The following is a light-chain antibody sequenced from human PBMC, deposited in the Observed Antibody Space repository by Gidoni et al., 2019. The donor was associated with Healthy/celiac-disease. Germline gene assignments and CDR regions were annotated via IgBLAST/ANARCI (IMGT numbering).Light chain of an antibody. CDR1: QSLLHSNGYNY. CDR2: LGS. V-gene: IGKV2-28*01. Sequence: IVMTQSLLPLPVTPGAPASTSCRSSQSLLHSNGYNYLDWYQQKPGQSPQLLIYLGSNRASGVANRFSGSGAGTDFTLKISRGEAEDVGVYYCMQALQTLWTFGQGTKVEIK. J-gene: IGKJ1*01. CDR3: MQALQTLWT.